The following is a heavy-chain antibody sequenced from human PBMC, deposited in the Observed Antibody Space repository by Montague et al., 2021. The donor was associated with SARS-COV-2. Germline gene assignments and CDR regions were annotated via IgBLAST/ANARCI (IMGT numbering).Heavy chain of an antibody. CDR3: ASLGYYGSGTQVEY. CDR1: GFTFDDYG. V-gene: IGHV3-20*04. J-gene: IGHJ4*02. Sequence: SLRLSCAASGFTFDDYGMSLFRQAPVKGLEWVSGINWNGGSTGYSDSVKGRFTISRDNAKSSLYLQMNSLRAEDTALYYCASLGYYGSGTQVEYWGQGTLVTVSS. CDR2: INWNGGST. D-gene: IGHD3-10*01.